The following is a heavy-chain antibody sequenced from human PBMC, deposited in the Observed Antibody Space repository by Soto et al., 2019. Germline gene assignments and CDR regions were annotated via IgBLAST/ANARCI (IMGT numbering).Heavy chain of an antibody. D-gene: IGHD3-22*01. J-gene: IGHJ4*02. Sequence: QVQLVQSGAEVKKPGSSVKVSCKASGGTFSSYAISWVRQAPGQGLEWMGGIISIFGTANYAQKFQGRVTITADESTSTAYMELSSLRSEDTAVYYCARAPYYYDSSGYFNFDYWGQGTLVTVSS. CDR1: GGTFSSYA. CDR3: ARAPYYYDSSGYFNFDY. CDR2: IISIFGTA. V-gene: IGHV1-69*01.